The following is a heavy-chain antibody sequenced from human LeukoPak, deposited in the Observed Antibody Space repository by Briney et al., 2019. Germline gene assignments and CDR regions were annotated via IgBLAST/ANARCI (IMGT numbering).Heavy chain of an antibody. J-gene: IGHJ4*02. Sequence: SETLSLTCTVSGGSISSVEYYWSWSRQPPGKGLEWIGYIYYSGSTSYNPSLRSRVTISVDTSQNQFSLNLSSVTAADTAVYYCARYSRATGKLDYWGQGTLVTVSS. CDR3: ARYSRATGKLDY. CDR2: IYYSGST. D-gene: IGHD5-24*01. V-gene: IGHV4-30-4*01. CDR1: GGSISSVEYY.